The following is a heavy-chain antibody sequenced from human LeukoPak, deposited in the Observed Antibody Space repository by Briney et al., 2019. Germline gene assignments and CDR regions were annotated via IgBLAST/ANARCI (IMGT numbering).Heavy chain of an antibody. D-gene: IGHD5-12*01. CDR3: TSNSGYEKGF. CDR1: GFTFSSYA. V-gene: IGHV3-30*04. CDR2: ISYDGSNK. Sequence: PGGSLRLSCAASGFTFSSYAMHWVRQAPGKGLEWVAVISYDGSNKYFADSVKGRFTISRDNSKNTLYLQMNSLRTEDTAVYYCTSNSGYEKGFWGQGNLVTVSS. J-gene: IGHJ4*02.